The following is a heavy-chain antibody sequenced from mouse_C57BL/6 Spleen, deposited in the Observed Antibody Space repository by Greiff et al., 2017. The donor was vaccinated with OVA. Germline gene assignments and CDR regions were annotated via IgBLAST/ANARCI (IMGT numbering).Heavy chain of an antibody. D-gene: IGHD1-1*01. J-gene: IGHJ4*01. CDR2: IDPSDSYT. V-gene: IGHV1-69*01. CDR3: ARRGLGSSYAMDY. Sequence: QVQLQQPGAELVMPGASVKLSCKASGYTFTSYWMHWVKQRPGQGLEWIGEIDPSDSYTNYNQKFKGKSTLTVDKSSSTAYMQLSSLTSEDSAVYYCARRGLGSSYAMDYWGQGTSVTVSS. CDR1: GYTFTSYW.